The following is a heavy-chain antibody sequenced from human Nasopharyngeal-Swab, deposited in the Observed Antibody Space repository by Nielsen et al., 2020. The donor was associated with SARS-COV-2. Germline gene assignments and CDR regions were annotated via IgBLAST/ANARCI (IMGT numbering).Heavy chain of an antibody. D-gene: IGHD3-10*01. CDR1: GFTFSSYA. CDR3: AKHGLLWFGELSRWFDP. CDR2: ISGSGGST. Sequence: LSLTCAASGFTFSSYAMSWVRQAPGKGLEWVSAISGSGGSTYYADSVKGRFTISRDNSKNTLYLQMNSLRAEDTAVYYCAKHGLLWFGELSRWFDPWGQGTLVTVSS. J-gene: IGHJ5*02. V-gene: IGHV3-23*01.